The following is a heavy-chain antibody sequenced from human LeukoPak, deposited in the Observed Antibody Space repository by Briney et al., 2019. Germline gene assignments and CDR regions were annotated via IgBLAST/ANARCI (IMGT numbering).Heavy chain of an antibody. V-gene: IGHV3-43*02. CDR2: ISGDGGST. CDR3: AKTGTNYDSSGYYYLDYFDY. D-gene: IGHD3-22*01. Sequence: GGSLRLSCAASGFTFDDYAMHWVRQAPGKGLEWVSLISGDGGSTYYADSVKGRFTISRDDSKNSLYLQMNSLRPEDTALYYCAKTGTNYDSSGYYYLDYFDYWGQGTLVTVSS. CDR1: GFTFDDYA. J-gene: IGHJ4*02.